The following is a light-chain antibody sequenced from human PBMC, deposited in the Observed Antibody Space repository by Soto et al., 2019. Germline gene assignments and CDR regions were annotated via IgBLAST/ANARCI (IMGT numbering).Light chain of an antibody. CDR1: QSVSSN. CDR2: GAS. J-gene: IGKJ5*01. Sequence: EIVMTQSPATLSVSPGERATLSCRASQSVSSNLAWYQQKPGQAPRLLIYGASTRATGIPARFSGSGSGTEVTLTISSLQSEDFAVYYCQQYNNCSSITVGQETRLEIK. V-gene: IGKV3-15*01. CDR3: QQYNNCSSIT.